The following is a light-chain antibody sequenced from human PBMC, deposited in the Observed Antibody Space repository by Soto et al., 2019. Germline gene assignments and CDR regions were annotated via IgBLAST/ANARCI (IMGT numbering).Light chain of an antibody. CDR3: QQRSNWPPTWT. Sequence: EIVLTQSPATLSLSPGERATLSCRAGQSISTYLAWYQQKPGQAPRLLIYDASNRATGIPARFSGSGSGTDFTLTISSLEPEDFAVYYCQQRSNWPPTWTFGQGTKVDNK. J-gene: IGKJ1*01. CDR1: QSISTY. CDR2: DAS. V-gene: IGKV3-11*01.